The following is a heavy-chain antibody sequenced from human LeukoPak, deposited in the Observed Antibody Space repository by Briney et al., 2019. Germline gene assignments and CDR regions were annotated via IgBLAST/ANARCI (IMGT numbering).Heavy chain of an antibody. D-gene: IGHD1-14*01. Sequence: SQTLSLTCVVSGASIGGGGSSWNWDRQPPGKGLEWIGDIHHSGTTSSNPSLKSRVTFLIDKSTNQFTLKMKSVTAADTAVYFCARRPLLMGAFDIWGQGAMVIVSS. CDR2: IHHSGTT. J-gene: IGHJ3*02. V-gene: IGHV4-30-2*01. CDR1: GASIGGGGSS. CDR3: ARRPLLMGAFDI.